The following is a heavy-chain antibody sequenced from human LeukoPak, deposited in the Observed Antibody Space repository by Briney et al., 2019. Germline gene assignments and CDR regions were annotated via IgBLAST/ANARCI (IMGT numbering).Heavy chain of an antibody. J-gene: IGHJ4*02. CDR1: GGTFSSYS. CDR3: AKDGEVYSSSSPYPVY. V-gene: IGHV1-69*04. D-gene: IGHD6-6*01. CDR2: IIPILDVV. Sequence: SVKVSCKASGGTFSSYSITWVRQAPGQGLEWMGRIIPILDVVNYAQNFQGRVTITTDKTTSTAYMELRSLTSEDTAVYYCAKDGEVYSSSSPYPVYWGQGTLVTVSS.